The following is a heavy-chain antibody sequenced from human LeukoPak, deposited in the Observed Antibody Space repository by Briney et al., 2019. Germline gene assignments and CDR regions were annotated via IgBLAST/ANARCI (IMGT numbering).Heavy chain of an antibody. Sequence: ASVKVSCKTSGYTFNNYGITWVRQAPGQGLEWMGWISTYNGNTNYAQKLQGRVTMTTDTSTTTAYMELRSLRSDDTAVYYCATQNRGYYYDSSGYYPLAYWGQGTLVTVSS. D-gene: IGHD3-22*01. CDR3: ATQNRGYYYDSSGYYPLAY. V-gene: IGHV1-18*01. CDR2: ISTYNGNT. J-gene: IGHJ4*02. CDR1: GYTFNNYG.